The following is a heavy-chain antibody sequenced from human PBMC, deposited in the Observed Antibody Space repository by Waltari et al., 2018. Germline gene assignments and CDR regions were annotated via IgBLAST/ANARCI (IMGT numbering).Heavy chain of an antibody. CDR2: IYYSGST. CDR3: ARVSGQWLVLWY. J-gene: IGHJ4*02. V-gene: IGHV4-39*01. Sequence: QLQLQESGPGLVKPSETMSLTCTVSGGSISSSSYYWGWIRQPPGKGLEWIGSIYYSGSTYYNPSLKSRVTISVDTSKNQFSLKLSSVTAADTAVYYCARVSGQWLVLWYWGQGTLVTVSS. CDR1: GGSISSSSYY. D-gene: IGHD6-19*01.